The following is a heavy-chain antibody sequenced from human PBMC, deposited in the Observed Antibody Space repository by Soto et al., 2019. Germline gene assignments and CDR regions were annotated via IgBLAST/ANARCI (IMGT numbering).Heavy chain of an antibody. CDR3: AREQGYITSQYFIDN. V-gene: IGHV1-69*01. D-gene: IGHD5-12*01. CDR2: IIPIFPTA. J-gene: IGHJ4*02. Sequence: QVQLVQSGAEVKKPGSSVKVSCKAYGGTFSRIGLIWVRQAPGQGLEWVGGIIPIFPTAHYGQKFQGRVTITADESTSTAYMELCSLRSEDTSVYYCAREQGYITSQYFIDNWGKGTLVTVSS. CDR1: GGTFSRIG.